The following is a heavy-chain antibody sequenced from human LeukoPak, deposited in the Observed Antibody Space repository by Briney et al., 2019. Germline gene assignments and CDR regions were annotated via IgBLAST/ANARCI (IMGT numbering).Heavy chain of an antibody. J-gene: IGHJ4*02. V-gene: IGHV4-4*07. Sequence: SETLSLTCTVSGASISSYYWSWIRQPAGKGLEWIGRIYTSGSTNYNPSLKSRVTISVDTSKNQFSLKLSSVTAADTAVYYCARGRAATPFDYWGQGTLVTVSS. CDR2: IYTSGST. CDR3: ARGRAATPFDY. CDR1: GASISSYY. D-gene: IGHD1-26*01.